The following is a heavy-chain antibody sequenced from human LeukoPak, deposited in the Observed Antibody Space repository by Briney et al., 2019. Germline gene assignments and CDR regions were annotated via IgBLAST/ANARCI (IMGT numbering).Heavy chain of an antibody. V-gene: IGHV3-7*01. CDR3: ARDGSGYYYLRWFDP. J-gene: IGHJ5*02. Sequence: PGGSLRLSCAASGFTFSSSWMSWVRQAPGKGLEWVANIKQDGSEKYYVDSVKGPFTISRNNAKNSLYLQMNSQRAEHTAVYYCARDGSGYYYLRWFDPWGQGTLVTVSS. D-gene: IGHD3-22*01. CDR1: GFTFSSSW. CDR2: IKQDGSEK.